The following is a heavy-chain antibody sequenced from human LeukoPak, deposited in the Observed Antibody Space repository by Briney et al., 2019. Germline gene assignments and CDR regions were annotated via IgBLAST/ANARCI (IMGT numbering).Heavy chain of an antibody. Sequence: ASVKVSFKASGYTFTSYYMHWVRQAPGQGLEWMGIINPSGGSTSYAQKFQGRVTMTRDTSTSTVYMELSSLRSEDTAVYYSWYRGSYYFDYWGQGTLVTVSS. CDR1: GYTFTSYY. D-gene: IGHD1-1*01. CDR3: WYRGSYYFDY. CDR2: INPSGGST. V-gene: IGHV1-46*01. J-gene: IGHJ4*02.